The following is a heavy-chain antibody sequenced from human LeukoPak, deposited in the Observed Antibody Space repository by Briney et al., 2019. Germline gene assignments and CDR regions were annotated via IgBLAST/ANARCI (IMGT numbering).Heavy chain of an antibody. V-gene: IGHV3-15*01. CDR3: TTDMRCEFSLDY. CDR1: GFTFSNAW. D-gene: IGHD3-10*01. Sequence: GGSLRLSCAASGFTFSNAWMSWVRQAPGKGLEWVGRIKSKTDGGTTDYAAPVKGRFTISRDDSKNTLYLQMNSLKTEDTAVYYCTTDMRCEFSLDYWGQGTLVTVSS. J-gene: IGHJ4*02. CDR2: IKSKTDGGTT.